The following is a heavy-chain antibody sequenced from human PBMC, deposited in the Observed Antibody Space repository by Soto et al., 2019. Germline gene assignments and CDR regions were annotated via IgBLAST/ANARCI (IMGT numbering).Heavy chain of an antibody. D-gene: IGHD3-10*01. CDR2: IFHSGSA. Sequence: SDTLSLTCVVSGGSISSSNWWSWVRQPPGKGLEWIGEIFHSGSANYNPSLKSRVTISIDTSKNQFSLRLNSVTAADTAMYYCARSLWFGEHYFDYWGHGTLVTVSS. CDR3: ARSLWFGEHYFDY. CDR1: GGSISSSNW. J-gene: IGHJ4*01. V-gene: IGHV4-4*02.